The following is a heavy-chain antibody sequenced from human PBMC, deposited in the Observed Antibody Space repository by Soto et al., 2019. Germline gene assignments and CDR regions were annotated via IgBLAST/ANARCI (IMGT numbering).Heavy chain of an antibody. V-gene: IGHV1-69*19. D-gene: IGHD3-10*01. CDR2: ISPMFGAA. CDR3: AREVQVHTPAFVY. J-gene: IGHJ4*02. Sequence: QVQLVQSGAEMKKPGSSVKVSCQSSGGTFNTYAMNWVRQAPGQGPEWMGDISPMFGAANYAPKFLGRVTITADDSTGTSYMQLSSLTSEDTALYFCAREVQVHTPAFVYWGQGTLVTVSS. CDR1: GGTFNTYA.